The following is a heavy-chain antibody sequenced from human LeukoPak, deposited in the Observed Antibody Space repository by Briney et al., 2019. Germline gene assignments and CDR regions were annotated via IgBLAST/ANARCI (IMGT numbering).Heavy chain of an antibody. CDR2: ISPYNGNT. CDR3: ARAQRQWYTSDAFDI. J-gene: IGHJ3*02. V-gene: IGHV1-18*03. Sequence: ASVKVSCKASGYTFTNYPITWVRQAPGQGLVWMGWISPYNGNTNYAQKLQGRVTMTTDTSTSTAYMELRSLRSDDMAVYFCARAQRQWYTSDAFDIWGQGTMVTVSS. D-gene: IGHD6-19*01. CDR1: GYTFTNYP.